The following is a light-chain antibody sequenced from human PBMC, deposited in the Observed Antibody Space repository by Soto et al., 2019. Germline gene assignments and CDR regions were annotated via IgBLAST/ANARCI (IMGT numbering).Light chain of an antibody. CDR3: QQYNKYSWT. Sequence: DIQMTQSPSTLSASVGDRVTITYRASQSVSSWLAWYQQKPGKAPKPLIYDASNLESGVPSRFSGSGSGTEFTLTISSLQPDDFATYYCQQYNKYSWTFGQGTKVDIK. V-gene: IGKV1-5*01. CDR1: QSVSSW. CDR2: DAS. J-gene: IGKJ1*01.